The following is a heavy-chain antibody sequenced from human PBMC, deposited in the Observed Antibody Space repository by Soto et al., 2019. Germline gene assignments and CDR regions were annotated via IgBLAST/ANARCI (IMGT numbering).Heavy chain of an antibody. CDR3: ARAGFGHGLDV. D-gene: IGHD3-16*01. CDR1: GFTSSDHY. J-gene: IGHJ6*02. Sequence: EVELVESGGGLVQAGGSLRVSCGVSGFTSSDHYMDWVRQAPGKGLERVGRTANKRSRYTTEYAASVRGRFIISRDDSKNSMYLQMNSLKIDDTAVYYCARAGFGHGLDVWGQGTTVTVSS. V-gene: IGHV3-72*01. CDR2: TANKRSRYTT.